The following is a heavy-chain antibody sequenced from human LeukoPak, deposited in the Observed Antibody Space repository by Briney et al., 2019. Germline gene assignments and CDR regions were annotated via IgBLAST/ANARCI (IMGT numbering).Heavy chain of an antibody. CDR2: IHYTGST. CDR3: ARMGDGYNRLDFDS. Sequence: SETLSLTCTVSGGSISSGGYYWSWIRQHPGQGLEWIGYIHYTGSTYYNPSLQSRVTISIDTSKNQFSLKVSSVTAADTAVYYCARMGDGYNRLDFDSWGQGTLVSVSS. J-gene: IGHJ4*02. D-gene: IGHD5-24*01. V-gene: IGHV4-31*03. CDR1: GGSISSGGYY.